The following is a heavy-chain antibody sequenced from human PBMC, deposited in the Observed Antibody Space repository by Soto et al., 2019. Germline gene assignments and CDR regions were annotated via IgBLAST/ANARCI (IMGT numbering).Heavy chain of an antibody. V-gene: IGHV4-39*01. Sequence: SETLSLTCTVSGGSISSRSYYWGWIRQPPGKGLEWIGSIYYSGSTYYNPSLKSRVTISVDTSKNQFSLKLSSVTAADTAVYYCASPLLGYCSSISCSPPLDYWGQGTLVTVSS. J-gene: IGHJ4*02. D-gene: IGHD2-2*01. CDR1: GGSISSRSYY. CDR2: IYYSGST. CDR3: ASPLLGYCSSISCSPPLDY.